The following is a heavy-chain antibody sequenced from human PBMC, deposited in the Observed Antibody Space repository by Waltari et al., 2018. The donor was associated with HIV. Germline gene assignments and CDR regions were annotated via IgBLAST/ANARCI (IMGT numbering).Heavy chain of an antibody. CDR3: ARMIVVVVAATGAFES. J-gene: IGHJ3*02. Sequence: EVQLVESGGGLVQPGGPLRLSCAASGFTFSPYGRRWVRQAPGKGLEWVANIKQDGSEKYYVDSVKGRFTISRDNAKNSLYLQMNSLRAEDTAVYYCARMIVVVVAATGAFESWGQGTMVTVSS. V-gene: IGHV3-7*01. CDR1: GFTFSPYG. CDR2: IKQDGSEK. D-gene: IGHD2-15*01.